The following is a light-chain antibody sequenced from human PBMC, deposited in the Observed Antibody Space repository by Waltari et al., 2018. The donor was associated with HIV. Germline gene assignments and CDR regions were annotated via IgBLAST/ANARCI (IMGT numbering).Light chain of an antibody. J-gene: IGKJ2*01. Sequence: DIHLTQSPSFLSASVGDRVTITCRASQDSSNSVAWYQQRPGKAPKLLIYSTSTLQSGVPSRFRGRSYRSEITLTIASLQAEDFATYFYQQLITCPHTFGQGTKVEI. CDR3: QQLITCPHT. CDR2: STS. CDR1: QDSSNS. V-gene: IGKV1-9*01.